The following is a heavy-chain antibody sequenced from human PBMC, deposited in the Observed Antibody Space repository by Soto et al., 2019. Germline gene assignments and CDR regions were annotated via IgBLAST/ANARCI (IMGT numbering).Heavy chain of an antibody. D-gene: IGHD1-26*01. CDR3: ARHGRYGGKLRYYYYGMDV. CDR1: GGTFSSYA. J-gene: IGHJ6*02. V-gene: IGHV1-69*06. CDR2: IIPIFGTA. Sequence: QVQLVQSGAEVKKPGSSVKVSCKASGGTFSSYAISWVRQAPGQGLEWMGGIIPIFGTANYAQKFQGRVTITADKSTSTAYMELSSLRSEDTAVYYCARHGRYGGKLRYYYYGMDVWGQGTTVTVSS.